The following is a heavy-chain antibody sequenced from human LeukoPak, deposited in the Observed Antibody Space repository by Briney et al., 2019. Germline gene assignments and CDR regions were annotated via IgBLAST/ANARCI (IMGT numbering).Heavy chain of an antibody. CDR3: SRLIAASGTGWFDP. J-gene: IGHJ5*02. Sequence: GESLKISCKGSGYSFTSYWIVWVRQMPGKGLEWMGIIYPADSDTRYNPSFQGQVTISADKSINTAYLQWSSLKASDTAMYYCSRLIAASGTGWFDPWGQGTLVTVSS. V-gene: IGHV5-51*01. CDR1: GYSFTSYW. CDR2: IYPADSDT. D-gene: IGHD6-13*01.